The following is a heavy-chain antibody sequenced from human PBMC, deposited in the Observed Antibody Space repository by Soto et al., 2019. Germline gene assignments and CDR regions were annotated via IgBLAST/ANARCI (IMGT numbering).Heavy chain of an antibody. D-gene: IGHD2-2*01. CDR2: IFSDDEI. Sequence: QVTLKESGPVLVKPTETLTLTCDVSGFSLTTGRMGVSWVRQPPGKALEWLAHIFSDDEISYSTSLQSRLTVSKETSGRQVVLSMTNVDPVDTGRYYCVRVNAESYQLYYAMDVWGQGTTVTVSS. V-gene: IGHV2-26*01. J-gene: IGHJ6*02. CDR1: GFSLTTGRMG. CDR3: VRVNAESYQLYYAMDV.